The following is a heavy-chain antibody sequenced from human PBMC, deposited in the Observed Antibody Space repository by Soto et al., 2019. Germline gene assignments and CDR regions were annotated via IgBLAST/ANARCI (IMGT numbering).Heavy chain of an antibody. CDR1: CGSISSYY. D-gene: IGHD1-1*01. Sequence: SETLSLTCTVSCGSISSYYWSWIPQPPGKGLEWIGYIYYSGSTNYNPSLKSRVTISVDTSKNQFSLKLSSVTAADTAVYYCARRYGYSFYYWGQGTLVTVS. CDR3: ARRYGYSFYY. J-gene: IGHJ4*02. V-gene: IGHV4-59*08. CDR2: IYYSGST.